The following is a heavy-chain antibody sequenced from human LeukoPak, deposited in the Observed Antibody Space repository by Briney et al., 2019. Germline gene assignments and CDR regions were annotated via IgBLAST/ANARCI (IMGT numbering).Heavy chain of an antibody. J-gene: IGHJ4*02. CDR3: AKVFSRFTVALDY. V-gene: IGHV3-53*05. Sequence: GGSLRLSCAASGFTVSSNYMSWVRQAPGKGLEWVSVIYSGGSTYYADSVKGRFTISRDNSKSTLYIQMNSLRAEDTAVYYCAKVFSRFTVALDYWGQGTLVTVSS. CDR2: IYSGGST. D-gene: IGHD4-23*01. CDR1: GFTVSSNY.